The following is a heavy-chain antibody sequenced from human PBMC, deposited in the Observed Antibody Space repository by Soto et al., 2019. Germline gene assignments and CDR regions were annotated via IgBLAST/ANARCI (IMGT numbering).Heavy chain of an antibody. Sequence: PGGSLRLSCAASGFTFSTYWMSWVRQAPGKGLEWVANIKEDGSEKYYVDSVEGRFTISRDNAKNSLYLQMTSLRAEDTALYYCARGWGYFDSSGFPYLYAMDVSGPGTTVTVSS. CDR3: ARGWGYFDSSGFPYLYAMDV. CDR1: GFTFSTYW. V-gene: IGHV3-7*01. D-gene: IGHD3-22*01. J-gene: IGHJ6*02. CDR2: IKEDGSEK.